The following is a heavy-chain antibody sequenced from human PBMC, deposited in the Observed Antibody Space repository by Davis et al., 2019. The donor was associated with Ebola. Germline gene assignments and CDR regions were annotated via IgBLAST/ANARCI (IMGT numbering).Heavy chain of an antibody. J-gene: IGHJ6*02. CDR2: ISKTGSYT. D-gene: IGHD3-16*02. CDR3: AKDRLSSQPSSFGMDV. CDR1: GFTFSSHA. V-gene: IGHV3-21*04. Sequence: PGGSLRLSCAASGFTFSSHAMSWVRQAPGMGLEWVSSISKTGSYTYYADSVKGRFTISRDNAKNSLYLQMNSLRVEDTALYYCAKDRLSSQPSSFGMDVWGQGTTVTVS.